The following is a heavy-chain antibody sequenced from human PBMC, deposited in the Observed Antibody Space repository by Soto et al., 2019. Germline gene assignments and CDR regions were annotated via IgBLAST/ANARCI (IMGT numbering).Heavy chain of an antibody. J-gene: IGHJ3*02. V-gene: IGHV1-69*13. CDR3: ARVRTYYYDSSGYYHDAFDI. D-gene: IGHD3-22*01. CDR1: GGTFSSYA. Sequence: GASVKVSCKASGGTFSSYAISWVRQAPGQGLEWMGGIIPIFGTANYAQKFQGRVTITADESTSTAYMELSSLRSEDTAVYYCARVRTYYYDSSGYYHDAFDIWGQGTMVTVSS. CDR2: IIPIFGTA.